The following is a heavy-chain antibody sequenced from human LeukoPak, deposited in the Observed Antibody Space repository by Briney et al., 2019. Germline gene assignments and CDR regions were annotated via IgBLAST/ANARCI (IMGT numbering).Heavy chain of an antibody. J-gene: IGHJ6*02. CDR3: TAQGTAGVVVVAATPIYYYGMDV. CDR1: GFTFSNAW. D-gene: IGHD2-15*01. Sequence: GGSLRLSCAASGFTFSNAWMSWVRQAPGKGLEWVGRIKSKTDGGTTDYAAPVKGRFTISRDDSKNTLYLQMNSLKTEDTAVYYCTAQGTAGVVVVAATPIYYYGMDVWGQGTTVTVSS. CDR2: IKSKTDGGTT. V-gene: IGHV3-15*01.